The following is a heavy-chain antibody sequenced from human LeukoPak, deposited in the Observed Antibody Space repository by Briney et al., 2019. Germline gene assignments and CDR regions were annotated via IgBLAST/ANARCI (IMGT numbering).Heavy chain of an antibody. J-gene: IGHJ4*02. V-gene: IGHV4-31*11. Sequence: SETLSLTCAVYGGSFSGYYWSWIRQHPGRGLEWIGYIYYSGSTYYNPSLKSRVTISVDTSKNQFSLKLSSVTAADTAVYYCARSEGRRYYYDSSGYLAIDYWGQGALVTVSS. CDR1: GGSFSGYY. CDR2: IYYSGST. D-gene: IGHD3-22*01. CDR3: ARSEGRRYYYDSSGYLAIDY.